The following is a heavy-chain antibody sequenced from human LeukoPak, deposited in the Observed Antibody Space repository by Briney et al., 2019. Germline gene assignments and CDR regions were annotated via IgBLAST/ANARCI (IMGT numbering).Heavy chain of an antibody. V-gene: IGHV3-23*01. Sequence: GGSLRLSCAASGFTFSSYAMSWVRQAPGKGLEWVSGISGSGGSTYYVDSVKGRFTISRDNSKNTLYLQTTNLRAEDTAVYFCAQDRYVSSGRDDYWGQGTLVTVSS. J-gene: IGHJ4*02. CDR1: GFTFSSYA. D-gene: IGHD6-19*01. CDR2: ISGSGGST. CDR3: AQDRYVSSGRDDY.